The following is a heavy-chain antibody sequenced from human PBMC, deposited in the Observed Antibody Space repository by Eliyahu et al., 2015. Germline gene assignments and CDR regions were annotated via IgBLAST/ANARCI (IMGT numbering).Heavy chain of an antibody. CDR1: GFTFXSYG. V-gene: IGHV3-30*02. CDR3: AKMECGGDCDFYYYGMGV. D-gene: IGHD2-21*02. Sequence: QVVLVESGGGVVQPGGSLRLSCEXSGFTFXSYGLHWVRQVPGKGLEGVAXIPYGGAKKYYADSVKGRFTVSRDNSKNTVYLEMSGLRVNDTAVYYCAKMECGGDCDFYYYGMGVWGQGVSVTVSS. CDR2: IPYGGAKK. J-gene: IGHJ6*02.